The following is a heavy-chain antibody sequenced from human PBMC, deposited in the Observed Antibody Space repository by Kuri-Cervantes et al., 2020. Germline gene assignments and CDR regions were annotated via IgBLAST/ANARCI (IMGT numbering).Heavy chain of an antibody. V-gene: IGHV3-33*01. CDR1: GFTFSGYG. J-gene: IGHJ6*02. CDR3: ARDPRLDYYYGMDV. D-gene: IGHD6-19*01. CDR2: IWYDGSNK. Sequence: GGSLRLSCAASGFTFSGYGMHWVRQAPGKGLEWVAVIWYDGSNKYYADSVKGRFTISRDNSKNTLYLQMNSLRAEDTAVYYCARDPRLDYYYGMDVWGQGNTVHVAS.